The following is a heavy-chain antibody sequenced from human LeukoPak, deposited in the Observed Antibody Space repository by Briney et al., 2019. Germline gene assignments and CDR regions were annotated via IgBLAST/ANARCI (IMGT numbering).Heavy chain of an antibody. CDR3: ARSPPYCSSPGCYIGWFDP. Sequence: PSETLSLTCTVSGGSISGYYWNWIRQPPGKGLEWIGFIYYSGSTNYNPSLKSRVTISVDTSKNQFSLKLSSVTAADTAVYYCARSPPYCSSPGCYIGWFDPWGQGTLVTVPS. J-gene: IGHJ5*02. CDR1: GGSISGYY. CDR2: IYYSGST. D-gene: IGHD2-2*02. V-gene: IGHV4-59*01.